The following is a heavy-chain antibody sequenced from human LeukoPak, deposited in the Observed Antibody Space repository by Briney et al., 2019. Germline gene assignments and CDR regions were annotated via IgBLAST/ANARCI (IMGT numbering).Heavy chain of an antibody. CDR1: GYTFTSYA. CDR2: INVGNGNT. Sequence: GASVKVSCKASGYTFTSYAIHWVRQAPGQRLEWMGWINVGNGNTKYSQKFQGRVTITRDTSASTAYMELNSLRSEDTAVYYCARDRHYGVNYFDYWGQGTLVTVSS. V-gene: IGHV1-3*01. J-gene: IGHJ4*02. CDR3: ARDRHYGVNYFDY. D-gene: IGHD4-17*01.